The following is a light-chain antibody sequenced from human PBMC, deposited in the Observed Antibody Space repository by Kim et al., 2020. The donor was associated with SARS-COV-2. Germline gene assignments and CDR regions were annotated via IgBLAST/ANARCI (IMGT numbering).Light chain of an antibody. CDR2: DVT. J-gene: IGLJ3*02. CDR1: NSDIGGYNR. Sequence: GQSLTISRPGTNSDIGGYNRVSWYQPHPGKSPQLMIYDVTKRPSGVSKRFCGSKSGNTASLTISGLQAEDEADYYCSSYTSSKTWVFGGGPQLTVL. V-gene: IGLV2-14*03. CDR3: SSYTSSKTWV.